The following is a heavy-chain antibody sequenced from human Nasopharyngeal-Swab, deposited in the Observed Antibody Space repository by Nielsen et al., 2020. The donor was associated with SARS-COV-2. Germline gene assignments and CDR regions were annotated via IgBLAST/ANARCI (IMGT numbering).Heavy chain of an antibody. V-gene: IGHV3-15*01. CDR3: TRSQREGITIFGVVYWFDP. CDR2: IKSKTDGGTT. Sequence: GLVWVGRIKSKTDGGTTDYAAPVKGRFTISRDGSKSIAYLQMNSLKTEDTAVYYCTRSQREGITIFGVVYWFDPWGQGTLVTVSS. J-gene: IGHJ5*02. D-gene: IGHD3-3*01.